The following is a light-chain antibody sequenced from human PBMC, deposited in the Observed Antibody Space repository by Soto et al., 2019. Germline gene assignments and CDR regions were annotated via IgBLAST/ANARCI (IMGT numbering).Light chain of an antibody. CDR1: QAVNTR. V-gene: IGKV3D-11*01. Sequence: EIVLTQSPATLSSFPGDRVTLSCRASQAVNTRLAWYQHKPGQAPRLLIYLASNRAAGVPARFSGSGSGTDFTLTISDVEPEDFEVYYCHQRQSWHRTFGQGTKVXIK. CDR3: HQRQSWHRT. CDR2: LAS. J-gene: IGKJ1*01.